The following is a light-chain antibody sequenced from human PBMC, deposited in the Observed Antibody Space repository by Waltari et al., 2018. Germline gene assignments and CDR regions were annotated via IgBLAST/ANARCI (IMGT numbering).Light chain of an antibody. CDR3: QSYDSSLSGWV. Sequence: QSVLTQPPSVAGAAGQRVTISCTGSSSHSGAGYDVPWYLQLPGTAPKPLIYGNTNRPSGVPDRFSGSKSGTSASLAITGLQADDEADYYCQSYDSSLSGWVFGGGTKLTVL. J-gene: IGLJ3*02. CDR2: GNT. V-gene: IGLV1-40*01. CDR1: SSHSGAGYD.